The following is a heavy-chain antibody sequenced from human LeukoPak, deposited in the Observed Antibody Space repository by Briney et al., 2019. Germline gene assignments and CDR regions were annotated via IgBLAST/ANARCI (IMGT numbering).Heavy chain of an antibody. Sequence: AAVTVSFTSSVYTFTYYYIDWVGQAPGKGSEGMGWITHKSGATKFAQTFQDRVTLTTDTSISTAYMELSNLTPDDTALYFCVSWAGGNSDVASFDYWGQGTLVTVSS. CDR3: VSWAGGNSDVASFDY. CDR2: ITHKSGAT. J-gene: IGHJ4*02. V-gene: IGHV1-2*02. D-gene: IGHD2-21*01. CDR1: VYTFTYYY.